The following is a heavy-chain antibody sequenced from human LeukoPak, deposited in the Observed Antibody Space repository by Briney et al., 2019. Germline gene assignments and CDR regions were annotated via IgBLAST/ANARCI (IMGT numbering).Heavy chain of an antibody. CDR3: ARKGGGYYGMDV. V-gene: IGHV1-46*01. D-gene: IGHD2-15*01. CDR2: INPSGGST. CDR1: GYTFTSYY. J-gene: IGHJ6*02. Sequence: GASVKVSCKASGYTFTSYYMHWVRQAPGQGLEWMGIINPSGGSTSYAQKFQGRVTMTRDTSTGTVYMELSSLRSEDTAVYYCARKGGGYYGMDVWGQGTTVTVSS.